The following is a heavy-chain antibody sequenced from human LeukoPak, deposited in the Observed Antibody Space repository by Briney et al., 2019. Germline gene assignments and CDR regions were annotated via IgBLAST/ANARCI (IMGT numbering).Heavy chain of an antibody. CDR2: IYTSRST. CDR3: ARWGSGYSHGYRYYYYYYMDV. CDR1: GGSISSGSYY. V-gene: IGHV4-61*02. Sequence: SETLSLTCTVSGGSISSGSYYWSWIRQPAGKGLEWIGRIYTSRSTNYNPSLKSRVTISVDTSKNQSSLKLSSVTAADTAVYYCARWGSGYSHGYRYYYYYYMDVWGKGTTVTVSS. J-gene: IGHJ6*03. D-gene: IGHD5-18*01.